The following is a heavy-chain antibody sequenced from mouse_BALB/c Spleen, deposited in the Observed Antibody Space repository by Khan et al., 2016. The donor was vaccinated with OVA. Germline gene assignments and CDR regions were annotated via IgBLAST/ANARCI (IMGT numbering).Heavy chain of an antibody. D-gene: IGHD1-1*01. Sequence: QIQLVQSGPELKKPGETVKISCKASGYTFTNYGMNWVKQAPGKGLKWMGWINTYTGEPTYADDFKGRFAFSLETSASTAYLQISNLKNEDTATYFCARSGLLRYALDYWGQGTSVTVSS. V-gene: IGHV9-3-1*01. CDR1: GYTFTNYG. J-gene: IGHJ4*01. CDR2: INTYTGEP. CDR3: ARSGLLRYALDY.